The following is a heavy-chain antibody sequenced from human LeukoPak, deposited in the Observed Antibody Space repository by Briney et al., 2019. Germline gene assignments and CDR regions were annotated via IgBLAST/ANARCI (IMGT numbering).Heavy chain of an antibody. D-gene: IGHD6-19*01. CDR3: ARDEGALAGTGYDF. CDR2: MSSSGNTI. J-gene: IGHJ4*02. CDR1: GFTFSDYY. V-gene: IGHV3-11*04. Sequence: GGSLRLSCAASGFTFSDYYMSWIRQAPGKGLEWVSYMSSSGNTIYYADSVKGRFTISRDNAKNSLYLQMNSLRAEDTAVYYCARDEGALAGTGYDFWGQGTLVTVSS.